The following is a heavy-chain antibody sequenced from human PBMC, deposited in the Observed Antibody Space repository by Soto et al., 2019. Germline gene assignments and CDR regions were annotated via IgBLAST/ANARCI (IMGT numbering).Heavy chain of an antibody. CDR1: GYSFTGYY. CDR3: ARDPSWEASFDI. J-gene: IGHJ3*02. V-gene: IGHV1-2*02. D-gene: IGHD1-26*01. Sequence: ASVKVSCKASGYSFTGYYMHWVRQAPGQGLEWMGCINPNSGGTNYAQKFQGRITMTRDTSISTAYMELSRLRSDATAVYYCARDPSWEASFDIWGQGTMVTVSS. CDR2: INPNSGGT.